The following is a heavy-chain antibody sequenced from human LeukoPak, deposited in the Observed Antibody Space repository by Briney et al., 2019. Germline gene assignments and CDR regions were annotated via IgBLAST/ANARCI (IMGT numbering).Heavy chain of an antibody. CDR1: GFTFSSYG. J-gene: IGHJ3*02. CDR3: ARDSGSYSNDAFDI. V-gene: IGHV3-23*01. D-gene: IGHD1-26*01. Sequence: PGGSLRLSCAASGFTFSSYGMSWVRQAPGKGLEWVSTISGSGGSTDYADSVKGRFTISRDNAKNSLYLQMNSLRAEDTAVYYCARDSGSYSNDAFDIWGQGTMVTVSS. CDR2: ISGSGGST.